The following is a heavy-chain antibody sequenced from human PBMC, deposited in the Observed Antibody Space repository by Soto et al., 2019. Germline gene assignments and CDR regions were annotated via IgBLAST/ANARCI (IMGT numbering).Heavy chain of an antibody. CDR2: IYYSGTI. CDR3: ARLRGDSYFYYYMDV. Sequence: QLQLQESGPGLVKPSETLSLTCTVSGGPIRSSNYYWGWIRQPPGKGLEWIGNIYYSGTIYYNPSLKSRVTISIDTSKNQFSLRVTSVTAADTAVYYCARLRGDSYFYYYMDVWGKGTTVTVSS. CDR1: GGPIRSSNYY. J-gene: IGHJ6*03. D-gene: IGHD5-12*01. V-gene: IGHV4-39*01.